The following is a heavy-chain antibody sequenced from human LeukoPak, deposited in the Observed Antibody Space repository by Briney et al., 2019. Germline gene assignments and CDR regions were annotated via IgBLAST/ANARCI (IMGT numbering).Heavy chain of an antibody. CDR3: ARGFPTLKVAATDYFDS. D-gene: IGHD1-26*01. CDR1: GGSISSSSYY. J-gene: IGHJ4*02. CDR2: IYYSGST. V-gene: IGHV4-39*07. Sequence: PSETLSLTCTVSGGSISSSSYYWGWIRQPPGKGLEWIGSIYYSGSTYYNPSLKSRVTISVDTSKNQFSLKLSSVTAADTAVYYCARGFPTLKVAATDYFDSWGQGTLVTVSS.